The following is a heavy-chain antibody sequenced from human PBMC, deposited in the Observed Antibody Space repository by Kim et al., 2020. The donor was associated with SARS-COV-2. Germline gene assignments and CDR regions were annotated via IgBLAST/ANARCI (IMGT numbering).Heavy chain of an antibody. J-gene: IGHJ4*02. CDR3: ASIFHGSGSYPLDY. V-gene: IGHV4-34*01. Sequence: NPSLKSRVTISVDTSKNQFSLKLSSVTAADTAVYYCASIFHGSGSYPLDYWGQGTLVTVSS. D-gene: IGHD3-10*01.